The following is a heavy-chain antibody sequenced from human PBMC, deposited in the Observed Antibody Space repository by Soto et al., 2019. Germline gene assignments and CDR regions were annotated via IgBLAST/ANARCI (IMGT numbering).Heavy chain of an antibody. CDR2: IYDSVNT. D-gene: IGHD3-9*01. CDR1: GDSLSSGGNY. V-gene: IGHV4-31*03. CDR3: ARVDHRGYFAILTDY. J-gene: IGHJ4*02. Sequence: SETLSLTCTVSGDSLSSGGNYWSWIRQHPGKGLEWIGHIYDSVNTYYSPSLRSRVTISADMSKNQFSLSLRSVTAADTAVYYCARVDHRGYFAILTDYWGQGTLVTVSS.